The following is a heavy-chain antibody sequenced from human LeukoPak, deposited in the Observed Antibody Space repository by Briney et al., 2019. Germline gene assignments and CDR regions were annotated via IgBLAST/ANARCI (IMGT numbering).Heavy chain of an antibody. V-gene: IGHV4-34*01. J-gene: IGHJ5*02. Sequence: SETLSLTCAVYGGSFSGYYWSWIRQPPGKGLEWIGEINHSGSTNYNPSLKSRVTISVDTSKNQFSLKLSSVTAADTAVYYCARGVWAVATMYNWFDPWGQGTLVTVSS. CDR3: ARGVWAVATMYNWFDP. CDR2: INHSGST. D-gene: IGHD6-19*01. CDR1: GGSFSGYY.